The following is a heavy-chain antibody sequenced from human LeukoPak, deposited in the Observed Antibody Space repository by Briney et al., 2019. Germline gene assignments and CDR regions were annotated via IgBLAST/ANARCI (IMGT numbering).Heavy chain of an antibody. CDR3: ARDRTARDAFDI. J-gene: IGHJ3*02. Sequence: PGGSLRLSCAASGFTFSDYNMNWVRQAPGKAMEWVSSITSIGTYIFYADSVKGRFTISRDNAKNSLYLQMNSLRAEDTAVYYCARDRTARDAFDIWGQGTMVTVSS. V-gene: IGHV3-21*01. CDR2: ITSIGTYI. CDR1: GFTFSDYN.